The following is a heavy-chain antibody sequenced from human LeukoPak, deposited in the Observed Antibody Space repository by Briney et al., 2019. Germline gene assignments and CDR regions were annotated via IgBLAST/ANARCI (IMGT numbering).Heavy chain of an antibody. Sequence: SETLSLTCTVSGGSISSSSYYWGWIRQPPGKGLEWIGSIYYSGSTNYNPSLKSRVTISVDTSKNQFSLKLSSVTAADTAVYYCARRANYRAVAGVNRWFDPWGQGTLVTVSS. CDR3: ARRANYRAVAGVNRWFDP. J-gene: IGHJ5*02. CDR1: GGSISSSSYY. V-gene: IGHV4-39*07. D-gene: IGHD6-19*01. CDR2: IYYSGST.